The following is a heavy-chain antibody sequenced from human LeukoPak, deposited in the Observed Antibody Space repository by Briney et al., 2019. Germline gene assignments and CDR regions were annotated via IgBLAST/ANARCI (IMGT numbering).Heavy chain of an antibody. D-gene: IGHD6-19*01. CDR2: INSGGSST. CDR1: VFTFRSYW. V-gene: IGHV3-74*01. CDR3: ARDRYSSAWYEE. J-gene: IGHJ4*02. Sequence: PGGSLRLSCTASVFTFRSYWMHWVRQARGEGLVWVSHINSGGSSTSYADSVKGRFTISRDNAKNTLYLQMNSLRAEDTAVYYCARDRYSSAWYEEWGQGTLVTVSS.